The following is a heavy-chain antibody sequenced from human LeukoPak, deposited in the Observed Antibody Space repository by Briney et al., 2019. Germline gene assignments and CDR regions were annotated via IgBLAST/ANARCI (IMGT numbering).Heavy chain of an antibody. CDR2: INPSGGST. J-gene: IGHJ4*02. CDR1: GYTFTSYY. Sequence: ASVKVSCKASGYTFTSYYMHWVRQAPGQGLEWMGIINPSGGSTSYAQKFQGRVTMTRDTSTSTVYMELSSLRSEGTAVYYCATSVVVVAATGYSYGPFDYWGQGTLVTVSS. V-gene: IGHV1-46*01. CDR3: ATSVVVVAATGYSYGPFDY. D-gene: IGHD2-15*01.